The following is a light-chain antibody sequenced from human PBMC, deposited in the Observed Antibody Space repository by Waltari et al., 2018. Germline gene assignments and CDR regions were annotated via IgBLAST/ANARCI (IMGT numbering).Light chain of an antibody. V-gene: IGLV2-14*01. J-gene: IGLJ2*01. CDR1: RRYVGGFHY. CDR3: SSYTSSRTLV. CDR2: EVN. Sequence: QSALTQPASVSEPPGQSITIACTGTRRYVGGFHYVSWYQQHPGKAPKLMIYEVNTRPSGVSNRFSGSKSGNTASLTISGLQAEDEADYYCSSYTSSRTLVFGGGTKLTVL.